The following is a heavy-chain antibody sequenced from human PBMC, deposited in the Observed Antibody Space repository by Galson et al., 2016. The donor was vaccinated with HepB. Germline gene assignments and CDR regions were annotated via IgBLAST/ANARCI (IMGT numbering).Heavy chain of an antibody. D-gene: IGHD3-10*01. CDR3: SRHHQRSGSGSYHSDFDY. V-gene: IGHV1-2*02. CDR2: INPSSGGT. Sequence: SVKVSCKASGYTFTDYYIHWVRQAPGQGLEWMGWINPSSGGTKYVQKFQGRVTMTGDTSINTAYMELTRVRSDDTAVYYCSRHHQRSGSGSYHSDFDYWGQGTLGTVAS. CDR1: GYTFTDYY. J-gene: IGHJ4*02.